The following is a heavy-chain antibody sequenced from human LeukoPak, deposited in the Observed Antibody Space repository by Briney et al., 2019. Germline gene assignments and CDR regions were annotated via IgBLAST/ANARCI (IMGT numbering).Heavy chain of an antibody. CDR3: ASRYCTSTNCYAFDI. Sequence: PGGSLRLSCAASGFTFSSYSMNWVRQAPGKGLEWVSSISSESNYIFYADSVQGRFTISRDNAENSLFLQMNSLRAEDTAVYYCASRYCTSTNCYAFDIWGQGTVVTVSS. V-gene: IGHV3-21*01. J-gene: IGHJ3*02. D-gene: IGHD2-2*01. CDR1: GFTFSSYS. CDR2: ISSESNYI.